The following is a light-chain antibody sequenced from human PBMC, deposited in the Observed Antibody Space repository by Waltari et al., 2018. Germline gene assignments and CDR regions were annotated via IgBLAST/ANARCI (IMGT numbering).Light chain of an antibody. CDR1: QSISSR. CDR3: QRYNSYPT. Sequence: DIQMTQSPSTLSASVGDRVTITCPARQSISSRLAWYQQNPGKAPKLLIYKASSLDSGVPSRFSGSGSGTEFTLSISSLQPDEFATYYCQRYNSYPTFGGGTKVEIK. CDR2: KAS. V-gene: IGKV1-5*03. J-gene: IGKJ4*01.